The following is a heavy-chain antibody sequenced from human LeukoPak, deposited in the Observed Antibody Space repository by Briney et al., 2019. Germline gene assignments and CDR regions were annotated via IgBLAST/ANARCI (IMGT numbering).Heavy chain of an antibody. CDR2: IRTQTYGETR. CDR1: GFTFGDYS. CDR3: TLWRADSAGFCPLDF. J-gene: IGHJ4*02. Sequence: GGSLRLSCTGSGFTFGDYSLTWVRQAPGKGLEWVGLIRTQTYGETREYAASVKGRFSFSRDDSKNIRYLRMSSLKTEDTATYYCTLWRADSAGFCPLDFWGQGTLVTVSS. D-gene: IGHD2-15*01. V-gene: IGHV3-49*04.